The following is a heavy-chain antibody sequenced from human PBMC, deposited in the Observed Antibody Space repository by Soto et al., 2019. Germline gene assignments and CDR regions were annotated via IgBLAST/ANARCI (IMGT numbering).Heavy chain of an antibody. V-gene: IGHV1-69*01. J-gene: IGHJ5*02. CDR1: GGTFSRDA. CDR2: IIPMFGTA. CDR3: ARGVVVVAASQLGWFDP. D-gene: IGHD2-15*01. Sequence: QVQLVQSGAEVKKPGSSVKVSCKASGGTFSRDAISWVRQAPGQGLVWMGGIIPMFGTAKYVQKFQGRLTITADESTTTAYMELRSLRSDDTAVYYCARGVVVVAASQLGWFDPWGQGTLVTVSS.